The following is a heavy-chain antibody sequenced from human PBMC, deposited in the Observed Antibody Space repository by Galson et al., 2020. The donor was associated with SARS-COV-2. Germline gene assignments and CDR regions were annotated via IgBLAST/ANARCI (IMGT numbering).Heavy chain of an antibody. D-gene: IGHD3-10*01. CDR3: ATAFAMGPGPCYYKGYYYYYGMDV. CDR2: FDPDDGET. Sequence: ASVKVSCKVSGYTLTELSMHWVRQAPGKGLEWMGGFDPDDGETIYAQKFQGRVTMTEDTSTDTAYMELSSLRSEDTAVYYCATAFAMGPGPCYYKGYYYYYGMDVWGQGTTVTVSS. J-gene: IGHJ6*02. CDR1: GYTLTELS. V-gene: IGHV1-24*01.